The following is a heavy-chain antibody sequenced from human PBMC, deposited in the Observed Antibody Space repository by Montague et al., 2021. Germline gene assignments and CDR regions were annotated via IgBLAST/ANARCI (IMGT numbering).Heavy chain of an antibody. CDR1: GFTFSSYD. CDR3: ASTGAATAWRAYEI. V-gene: IGHV3-13*04. J-gene: IGHJ3*02. D-gene: IGHD7-27*01. CDR2: IGTAGDT. Sequence: LRLSCAASGFTFSSYDMHWVRQATGKGLEWVSAIGTAGDTFYPGSVKGRFTISRENAGNSLYLQMNSLRAGDTAVYYCASTGAATAWRAYEIWGLGTMVTVSS.